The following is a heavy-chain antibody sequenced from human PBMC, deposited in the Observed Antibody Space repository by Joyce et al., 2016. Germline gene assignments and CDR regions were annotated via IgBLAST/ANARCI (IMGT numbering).Heavy chain of an antibody. Sequence: EVQLVQSGGEVKKPGESLKISCKGVGYSFTSYWLGWVRQMPGKGLELMGIINPEDSETRESPSFQGEVTTSVDRSIKTAHLRWGSLRASDTAIYYCARSAVRGTLSPFFDYWGQGSLVTVSS. J-gene: IGHJ4*02. CDR2: INPEDSET. CDR3: ARSAVRGTLSPFFDY. CDR1: GYSFTSYW. D-gene: IGHD3-16*01. V-gene: IGHV5-51*01.